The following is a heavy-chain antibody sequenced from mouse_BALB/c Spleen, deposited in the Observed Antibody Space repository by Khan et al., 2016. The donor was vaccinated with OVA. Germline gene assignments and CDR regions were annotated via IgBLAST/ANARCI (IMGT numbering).Heavy chain of an antibody. CDR3: VSGAYWYDEYYLDY. CDR1: GFTFSSYV. D-gene: IGHD2-14*01. V-gene: IGHV5-6-5*01. Sequence: EEELVESGGDLVKPGGSLKLSCAASGFTFSSYVMSWVRQTPEQRLEWVASISSGGSTYYPDSVKGRFTISRDNARNILYLQMSSLRSEDTAMYYCVSGAYWYDEYYLDYWGQGTTLTVSS. CDR2: ISSGGST. J-gene: IGHJ2*01.